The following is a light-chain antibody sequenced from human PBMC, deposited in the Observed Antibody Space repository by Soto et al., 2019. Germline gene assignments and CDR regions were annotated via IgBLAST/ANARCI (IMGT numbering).Light chain of an antibody. J-gene: IGLJ2*01. Sequence: QSVLTQPASVSGSPGQSITISCTGTSSDVGGYNYVSWYQQHPGKAPKLMIYEVSNRPSGVSNRFSGPNSGNTASLTISGLQAEDEADYYSSSYTSSSTLVFGGGPKVTVL. V-gene: IGLV2-14*01. CDR1: SSDVGGYNY. CDR2: EVS. CDR3: SSYTSSSTLV.